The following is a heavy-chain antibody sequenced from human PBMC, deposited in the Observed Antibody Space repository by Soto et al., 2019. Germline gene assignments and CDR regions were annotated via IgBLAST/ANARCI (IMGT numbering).Heavy chain of an antibody. V-gene: IGHV4-34*01. CDR3: GRDPSYSGGLEGWFDP. CDR2: NNHSGST. J-gene: IGHJ5*02. Sequence: QVQLQQWGAGLLKPSETLSLTCAVYGGSFSGYYWSWIRQPPRRGLEWSGENNHSGSTNYKPSLKSRVTISVDPSKKQFSLKLSSVTAADTAVYSCGRDPSYSGGLEGWFDPWGKGTLVTVSS. D-gene: IGHD2-8*02. CDR1: GGSFSGYY.